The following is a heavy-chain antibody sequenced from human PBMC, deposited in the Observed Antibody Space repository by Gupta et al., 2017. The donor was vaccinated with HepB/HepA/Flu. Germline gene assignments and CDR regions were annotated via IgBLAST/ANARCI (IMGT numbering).Heavy chain of an antibody. CDR3: ARDDESGRDSGSNLPYPLDY. J-gene: IGHJ4*02. Sequence: VKVSCKASGGTFSSYAISWVRQAPGQGLEWMGGIIPIFGTANYAQKFQGRVTITADESTSTAYMELSSLRSEETAVYYCARDDESGRDSGSNLPYPLDYWGQGTLVTVSS. CDR1: GGTFSSYA. D-gene: IGHD1-26*01. V-gene: IGHV1-69*01. CDR2: IIPIFGTA.